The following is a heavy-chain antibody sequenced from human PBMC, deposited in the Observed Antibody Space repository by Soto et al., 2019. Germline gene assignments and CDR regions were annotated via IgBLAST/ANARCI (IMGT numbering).Heavy chain of an antibody. V-gene: IGHV3-30-3*01. CDR2: ISYDGGNT. CDR3: ARGRGDDSGFLLVPFDF. CDR1: EFIFSSYA. J-gene: IGHJ4*02. D-gene: IGHD3-22*01. Sequence: QVQLVESGGGVVQPGRSLRLSCAASEFIFSSYAIHWVRQAPGKGLQWVAVISYDGGNTYYADSVKGRFTISRDSSKNTLHLRMNSLRAEDTAVYYCARGRGDDSGFLLVPFDFWGQGTLVTVSS.